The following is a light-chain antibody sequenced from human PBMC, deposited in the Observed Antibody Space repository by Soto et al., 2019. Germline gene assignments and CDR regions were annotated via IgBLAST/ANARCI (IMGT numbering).Light chain of an antibody. CDR1: SSNIGAGYY. CDR3: QSYDSTLSSWGL. CDR2: GNS. V-gene: IGLV1-40*01. Sequence: QAVVTQPPSVSGAPGQRVTISCTGSSSNIGAGYYVHWYQQLPGTAPKLLIYGNSNRPSGVTDRFSGSKSGTSASLAITGLQAEDEAVYYCQSYDSTLSSWGLFGGGTKLTVL. J-gene: IGLJ2*01.